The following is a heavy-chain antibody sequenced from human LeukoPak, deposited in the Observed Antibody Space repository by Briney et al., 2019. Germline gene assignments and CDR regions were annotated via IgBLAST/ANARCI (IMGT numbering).Heavy chain of an antibody. D-gene: IGHD2-21*02. CDR2: INPNSGGT. Sequence: ASVKVSCKASGYTFTGYYMHWVRQAPGQGLEWMGRINPNSGGTNYAQKFQGRVTMTRDTSISTAYMELSRLRSDDTAVYYCAKFVYCGGDCCYDYWGQGTLVTVSS. V-gene: IGHV1-2*06. CDR3: AKFVYCGGDCCYDY. J-gene: IGHJ4*02. CDR1: GYTFTGYY.